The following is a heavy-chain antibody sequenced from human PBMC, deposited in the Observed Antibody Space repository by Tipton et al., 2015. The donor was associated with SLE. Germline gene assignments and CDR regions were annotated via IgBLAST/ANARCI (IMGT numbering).Heavy chain of an antibody. CDR1: GFTFSSYS. CDR2: ISSSSSYI. CDR3: AKVTYSGSFPTFGD. V-gene: IGHV3-21*01. Sequence: SLRLSCAASGFTFSSYSMNWVRQAPGKGLEWVSSISSSSSYIYYADSVKGRFTISRDNSKNTLDLQMNSLRAEDTAVYYCAKVTYSGSFPTFGDWGQGTLVTVSS. D-gene: IGHD1-26*01. J-gene: IGHJ4*02.